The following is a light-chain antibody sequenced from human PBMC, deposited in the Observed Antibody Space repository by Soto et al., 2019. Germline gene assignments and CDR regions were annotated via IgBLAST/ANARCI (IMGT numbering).Light chain of an antibody. Sequence: VMTQSPATLSVSPGERATLSCRASQSVSSNLARYQQKPGQAPRLLIYGASTRATAIPARFSGSGSGTEFTLTTSRLQSEALAVDYCQQRSNWLFGPGTKVDIK. V-gene: IGKV3-15*01. CDR2: GAS. CDR3: QQRSNWL. J-gene: IGKJ3*01. CDR1: QSVSSN.